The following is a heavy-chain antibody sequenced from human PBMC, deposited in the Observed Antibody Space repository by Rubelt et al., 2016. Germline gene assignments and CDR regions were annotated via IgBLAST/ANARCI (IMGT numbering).Heavy chain of an antibody. CDR2: IYPGDSDT. CDR3: ARLLQLWPFDY. V-gene: IGHV5-51*01. Sequence: EVQLVQSGAEVKKPGESLKISCKGSGYSFTSYWIGWVRQMPGKGLEWMGIIYPGDSDTRYSPSFQGQFTNSAGKSIGPAYLQWGSLKASDAAMYYCARLLQLWPFDYWGQGTLVTVSS. CDR1: GYSFTSYW. D-gene: IGHD5-18*01. J-gene: IGHJ4*02.